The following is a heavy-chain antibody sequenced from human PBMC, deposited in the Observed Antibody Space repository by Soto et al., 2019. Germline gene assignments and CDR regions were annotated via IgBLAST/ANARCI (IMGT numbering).Heavy chain of an antibody. Sequence: SETLSLTCNVSGGSISSGGYYWTWIRQHPGKGLEWIGYIHHSGSTFYNPSLKSRVSISVDTSKNQFSLKLSSVTAADTAVYYCARYKSNYYYGMDVWGQGTTVTVSS. D-gene: IGHD1-20*01. CDR2: IHHSGST. CDR3: ARYKSNYYYGMDV. V-gene: IGHV4-31*03. J-gene: IGHJ6*02. CDR1: GGSISSGGYY.